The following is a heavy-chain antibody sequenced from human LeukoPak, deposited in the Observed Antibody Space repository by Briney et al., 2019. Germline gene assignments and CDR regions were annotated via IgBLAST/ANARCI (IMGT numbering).Heavy chain of an antibody. V-gene: IGHV3-9*01. D-gene: IGHD6-13*01. CDR3: AKDGPGSSSSFYYFDY. Sequence: GGSLRLSCAASGFTFSSYAMSWVRQAPGKGLEWVSGISWNSGSIGYADSVKGRFTISRDNAKNSLYLQMNSLRAEDTALYYCAKDGPGSSSSFYYFDYWGQGTLVTVSS. J-gene: IGHJ4*02. CDR2: ISWNSGSI. CDR1: GFTFSSYA.